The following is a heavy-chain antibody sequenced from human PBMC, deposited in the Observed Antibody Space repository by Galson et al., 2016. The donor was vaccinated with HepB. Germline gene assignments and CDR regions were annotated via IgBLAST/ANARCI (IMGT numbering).Heavy chain of an antibody. CDR1: GGSISSSNYY. V-gene: IGHV4-39*01. Sequence: SETLSLTCTVSGGSISSSNYYWGWIRQPPGKGLEWIANIFYTGSTYYNPSLKSRVTISVDTSKNQFSLKLKSVTAADTAMYYCARREPPYNWNQNWFDPWGQGTLVTVSS. J-gene: IGHJ5*02. CDR3: ARREPPYNWNQNWFDP. D-gene: IGHD1-20*01. CDR2: IFYTGST.